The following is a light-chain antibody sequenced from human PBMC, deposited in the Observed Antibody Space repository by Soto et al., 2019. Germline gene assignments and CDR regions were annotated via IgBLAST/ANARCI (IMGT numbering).Light chain of an antibody. CDR1: SGSIASNY. J-gene: IGLJ3*02. V-gene: IGLV6-57*02. Sequence: NFMLTQPHSVSESPGKTVTISCTGTSGSIASNYVQWYQQRPGSAPTIVIYEDKQRPSGVPDRFSGSIDTSSNSAFLTISGLKTEDEADYYCQSFNSNDPWVFGGGTKLTVL. CDR3: QSFNSNDPWV. CDR2: EDK.